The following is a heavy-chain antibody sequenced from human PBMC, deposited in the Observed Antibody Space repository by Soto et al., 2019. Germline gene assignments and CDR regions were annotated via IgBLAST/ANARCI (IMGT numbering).Heavy chain of an antibody. CDR1: GYTFTSYY. J-gene: IGHJ6*02. CDR2: INPSGGST. V-gene: IGHV1-46*01. CDR3: ARDGYSYGPSIYYYYGMDV. D-gene: IGHD5-18*01. Sequence: ASMKVSCKASGYTFTSYYMHWVRQAPGQGLEWMGIINPSGGSTSYAQKFQGRVTMTRDTSTSTVYMELSSLRSEDTAVYYCARDGYSYGPSIYYYYGMDVWGQGTTVTVSS.